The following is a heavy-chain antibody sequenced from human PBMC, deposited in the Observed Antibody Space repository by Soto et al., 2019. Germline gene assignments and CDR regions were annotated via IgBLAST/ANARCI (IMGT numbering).Heavy chain of an antibody. V-gene: IGHV1-2*02. Sequence: ASVKVSCKASGDTFTGYYMHWVRQAPGQGLEWMGWINPNSGGTNYAQKFQGRVTMTRDTSISTAYMELSRLRSDDTAVYYCARGDIVLMVYAMGSMYNWFDPWGQGTLVTVSS. CDR3: ARGDIVLMVYAMGSMYNWFDP. CDR2: INPNSGGT. D-gene: IGHD2-8*01. CDR1: GDTFTGYY. J-gene: IGHJ5*02.